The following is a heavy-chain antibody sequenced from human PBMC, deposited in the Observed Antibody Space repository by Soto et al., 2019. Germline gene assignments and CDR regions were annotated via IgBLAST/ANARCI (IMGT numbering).Heavy chain of an antibody. Sequence: SETHSLTSTFSGFNIISYYWSWIRQPTGKGLEWIGNIYYSGSTDYNPSLKSRLTISVDTSKNQFSLKLTSVTAADTAVYYCARESCSSTSCSNNWFDPWGQGTLVTVSS. CDR3: ARESCSSTSCSNNWFDP. D-gene: IGHD2-2*01. V-gene: IGHV4-59*01. CDR1: GFNIISYY. CDR2: IYYSGST. J-gene: IGHJ5*02.